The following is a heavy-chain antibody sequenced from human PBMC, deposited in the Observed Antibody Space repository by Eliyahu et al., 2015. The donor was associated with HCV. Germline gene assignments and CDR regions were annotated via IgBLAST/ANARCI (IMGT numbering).Heavy chain of an antibody. V-gene: IGHV4-59*01. Sequence: QVQLQESGPGLVKPSETLSLXCTVXGGXITPYYWSWLRQPPGKGLXWXGXIHYSGSTNYNPSXKSRVTISIDTSKNQFSLKLTSVTAADTAMYYCASGGGGIAVTGTGGWFDPWGQGTLVTVSS. CDR3: ASGGGGIAVTGTGGWFDP. CDR2: IHYSGST. CDR1: GGXITPYY. J-gene: IGHJ5*02. D-gene: IGHD6-19*01.